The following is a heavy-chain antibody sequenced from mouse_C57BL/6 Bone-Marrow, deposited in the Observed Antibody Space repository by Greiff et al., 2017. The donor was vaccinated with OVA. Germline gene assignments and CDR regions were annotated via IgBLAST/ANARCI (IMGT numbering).Heavy chain of an antibody. J-gene: IGHJ2*01. D-gene: IGHD1-1*01. CDR2: ISDGGSYT. V-gene: IGHV5-4*03. Sequence: DVMLVESGGGLVKPGGSLKLSCAASGFTFSSYAMSWVRQTPEKRLEWVATISDGGSYTYYPDNVKGRFTISRDNAKNNLYLQMSHLKSEDTAMYYCARLITTVDYWGQGTTLTVSS. CDR1: GFTFSSYA. CDR3: ARLITTVDY.